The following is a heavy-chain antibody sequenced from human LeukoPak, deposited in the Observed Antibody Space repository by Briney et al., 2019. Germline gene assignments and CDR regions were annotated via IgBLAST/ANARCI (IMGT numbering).Heavy chain of an antibody. CDR2: INPSGGST. D-gene: IGHD1-1*01. CDR3: ARDDSRKLERNWFDP. Sequence: ASVKVSCKASGYTFTSYYMHWVRQAPGQGLEWMGIINPSGGSTSYAQKLQGRVTMTTDTSTSTAYMELRSLRSDDTAVYYCARDDSRKLERNWFDPWGQGTLVTVSS. J-gene: IGHJ5*02. V-gene: IGHV1-46*01. CDR1: GYTFTSYY.